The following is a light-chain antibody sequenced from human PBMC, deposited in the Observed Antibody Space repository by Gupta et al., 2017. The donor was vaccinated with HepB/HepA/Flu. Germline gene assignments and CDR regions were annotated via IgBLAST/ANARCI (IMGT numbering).Light chain of an antibody. J-gene: IGLJ2*01. CDR3: SSFTSINFMV. CDR1: SRDVGGYDS. V-gene: IGLV2-14*03. Sequence: QSALTQPASVSGSPGQSITISCTGTSRDVGGYDSVSWYHQHPGKAPKLMIYDVSKRPAGVSNRFSGSKSGNTASLTISGLQAEDEADYYCSSFTSINFMVFGGGTKLTVL. CDR2: DVS.